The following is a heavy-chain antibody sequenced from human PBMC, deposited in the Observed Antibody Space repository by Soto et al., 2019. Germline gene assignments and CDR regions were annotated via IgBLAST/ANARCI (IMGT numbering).Heavy chain of an antibody. CDR2: IVVGSGNT. Sequence: VEVSCEASGFTFTSSAVRWVRQARGQRLEWIGWIVVGSGNTNYAQKFQERVTITRDMSTSTAYMELSSLRSEDTAVYYCAADDCSSTSCYSDYYYGMDVWGQGTTVTVSS. V-gene: IGHV1-58*01. D-gene: IGHD2-2*01. J-gene: IGHJ6*02. CDR3: AADDCSSTSCYSDYYYGMDV. CDR1: GFTFTSSA.